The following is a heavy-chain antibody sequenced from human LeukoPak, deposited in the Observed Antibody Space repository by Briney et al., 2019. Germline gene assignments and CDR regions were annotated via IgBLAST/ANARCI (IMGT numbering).Heavy chain of an antibody. Sequence: GGSLKLSCAASGFTCSSYWMNWVRQAPGKGLEWVANIKQDGSEKYYVDSVKGRFTISRDNAKNSVYVQMNSLRAEDTAVYYCAKNVYGGIETVFDYWGQGTLVTVSS. CDR1: GFTCSSYW. CDR2: IKQDGSEK. V-gene: IGHV3-7*01. D-gene: IGHD4-23*01. J-gene: IGHJ4*02. CDR3: AKNVYGGIETVFDY.